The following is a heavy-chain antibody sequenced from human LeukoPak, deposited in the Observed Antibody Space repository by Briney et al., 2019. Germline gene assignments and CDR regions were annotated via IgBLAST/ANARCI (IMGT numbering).Heavy chain of an antibody. CDR1: GFNFSHYA. J-gene: IGHJ5*02. CDR3: ARRAMPATRAVQNYFDP. Sequence: GGSLRLSCDVSGFNFSHYAMSWVRQPPGKGLEAVSAISGSGRSTYYVESVKGRFTISRDNSKNILYLQMNSLRTDDTALYYCARRAMPATRAVQNYFDPWGQGTLVTVPS. D-gene: IGHD2-15*01. V-gene: IGHV3-23*01. CDR2: ISGSGRST.